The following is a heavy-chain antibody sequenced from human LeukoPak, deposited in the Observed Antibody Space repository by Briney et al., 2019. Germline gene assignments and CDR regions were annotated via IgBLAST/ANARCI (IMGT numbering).Heavy chain of an antibody. CDR3: ARGGDYSNPSWFDP. D-gene: IGHD4-11*01. J-gene: IGHJ5*02. Sequence: ETPSDTCAVYGGSFSGYYWSWIRQPPGKGLEWIGEINHSGSTNYNPSLKSRVTISVDTSKNQFSLKLSSVTAADTAVYYCARGGDYSNPSWFDPWGQGPAATVTS. CDR2: INHSGST. CDR1: GGSFSGYY. V-gene: IGHV4-34*01.